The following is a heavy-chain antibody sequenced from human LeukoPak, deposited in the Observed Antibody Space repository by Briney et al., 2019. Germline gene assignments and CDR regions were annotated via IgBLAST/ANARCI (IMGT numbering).Heavy chain of an antibody. CDR2: INGGGDIT. D-gene: IGHD6-13*01. V-gene: IGHV3-23*01. CDR3: AKRYGDSTGWFFDL. J-gene: IGHJ4*02. Sequence: GGSLRLSCEGSRYSFDSYAMTWVRQAPGKGLEWVSSINGGGDITYYAESVKGRFTVSRDNSKNTLFLQMNSLRAEDTAVFYCAKRYGDSTGWFFDLWGQGSLVTVSS. CDR1: RYSFDSYA.